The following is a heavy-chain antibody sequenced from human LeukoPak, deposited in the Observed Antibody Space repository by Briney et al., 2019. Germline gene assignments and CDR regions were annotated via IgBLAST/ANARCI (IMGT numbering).Heavy chain of an antibody. CDR2: IKQDGSEK. J-gene: IGHJ4*02. CDR1: GFTFSSYW. D-gene: IGHD3-22*01. CDR3: ASSFTPYYYDSSGYYYFDY. Sequence: GGSLRLSCAASGFTFSSYWMSWVRQAPGKGLEWVANIKQDGSEKYYVDSVKGRFTISRDNAKNSLYLQMNSLRAEDTAVYYCASSFTPYYYDSSGYYYFDYWGQGTLVTVSS. V-gene: IGHV3-7*01.